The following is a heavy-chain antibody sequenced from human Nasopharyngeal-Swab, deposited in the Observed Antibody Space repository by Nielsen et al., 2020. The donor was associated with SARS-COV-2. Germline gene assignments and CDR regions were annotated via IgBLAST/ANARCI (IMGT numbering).Heavy chain of an antibody. CDR2: ISSSSSYI. D-gene: IGHD6-19*01. CDR1: GFTFSSYS. V-gene: IGHV3-21*01. Sequence: GESLKISCAASGFTFSSYSMNWVRQAPGKGLEWVSSISSSSSYIYYADSVKGRFTISRDNAKNSLYLQMNSLRAKDTAVYYCARGSVAGGLWGQGTLVTVSS. CDR3: ARGSVAGGL. J-gene: IGHJ4*02.